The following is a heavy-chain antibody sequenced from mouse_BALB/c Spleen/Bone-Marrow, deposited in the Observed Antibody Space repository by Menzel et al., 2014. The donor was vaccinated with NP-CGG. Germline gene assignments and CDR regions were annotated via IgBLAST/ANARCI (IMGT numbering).Heavy chain of an antibody. CDR2: IWGDGST. V-gene: IGHV2-6-7*01. Sequence: QVQLQQSGPGLVAPSQTLSITCTVSGFSLTGYGVNWFRQPPGKGLEWLGMIWGDGSTNYNSALKSRLNISKDNSKSQVILKMNSVQTDYTARCYRTRDGGTGAMDYWGQGTSVTVSS. D-gene: IGHD1-1*02. J-gene: IGHJ4*01. CDR1: GFSLTGYG. CDR3: TRDGGTGAMDY.